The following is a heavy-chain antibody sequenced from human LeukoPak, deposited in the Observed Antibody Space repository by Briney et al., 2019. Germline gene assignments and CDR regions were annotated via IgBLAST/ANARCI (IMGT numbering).Heavy chain of an antibody. CDR3: ASRESSGFVGY. CDR1: GGSFSGYY. Sequence: SETLSLTCAVYGGSFSGYYWSWIRQPPGKGLERIGEINHSGSTNYNPSLKSRVTISVDTSKNQFSLKLSSVTAADTAVYYCASRESSGFVGYWGQGTLVTVSS. D-gene: IGHD6-19*01. CDR2: INHSGST. J-gene: IGHJ4*02. V-gene: IGHV4-34*01.